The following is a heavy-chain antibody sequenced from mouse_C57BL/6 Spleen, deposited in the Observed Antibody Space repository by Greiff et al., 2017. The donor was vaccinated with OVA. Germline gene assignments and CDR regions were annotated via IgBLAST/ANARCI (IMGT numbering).Heavy chain of an antibody. J-gene: IGHJ3*01. D-gene: IGHD1-1*01. CDR2: INPNYGTT. CDR1: GYSFTDYN. V-gene: IGHV1-39*01. Sequence: EVKLQESGPELVKPGASVKISCKASGYSFTDYNMNWVKQSNGKSLEWIGVINPNYGTTSYNQKFKGKATLTVDQSSSTAYMQLNSLTSEDAAVDYCAEDYYGSRGFAYWGQGTLVTVSA. CDR3: AEDYYGSRGFAY.